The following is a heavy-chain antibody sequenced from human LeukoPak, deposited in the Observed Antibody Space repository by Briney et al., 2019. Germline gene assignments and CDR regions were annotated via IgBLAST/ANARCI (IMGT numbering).Heavy chain of an antibody. CDR1: GFIFSGSA. CDR2: INGASSHI. J-gene: IGHJ4*02. D-gene: IGHD5-12*01. Sequence: PGGSLRLSCAASGFIFSGSAMNWVRQAPGKGLEWVSSINGASSHIYYADSVKGRFTIYRDSSKNTLYLQMNSLRAEDTAVYYCAKDGVATGLTHFDYWGQGTLVTVSS. CDR3: AKDGVATGLTHFDY. V-gene: IGHV3-21*04.